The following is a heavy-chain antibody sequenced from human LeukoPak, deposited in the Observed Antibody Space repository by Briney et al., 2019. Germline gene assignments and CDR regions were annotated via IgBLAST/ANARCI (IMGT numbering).Heavy chain of an antibody. CDR3: ARLSAL. J-gene: IGHJ4*02. Sequence: ASVKVSCKTSGYPFSGYYIHWIRQASGQGLESMGWIDPKNGDMKYAQRSQGRLTISMDTSIDTVYMELSSLRYDDTAVYYCARLSALWGQGTLVTVSS. V-gene: IGHV1-2*02. CDR1: GYPFSGYY. CDR2: IDPKNGDM.